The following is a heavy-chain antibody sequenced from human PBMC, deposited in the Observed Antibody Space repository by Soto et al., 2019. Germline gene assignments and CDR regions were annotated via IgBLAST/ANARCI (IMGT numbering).Heavy chain of an antibody. Sequence: QVQLVESGGGVVQPGRSLRLSCAASGFTFSSYGMHWVRQAPGKGLEWVAVISYDGSNKYYADSVKGRFTISRDNSKNTLYLQMNSLRAEDTAVYYCAKGTMAVAPTFDYWGQGTLVTVSS. CDR2: ISYDGSNK. V-gene: IGHV3-30*18. CDR1: GFTFSSYG. D-gene: IGHD2-2*01. CDR3: AKGTMAVAPTFDY. J-gene: IGHJ4*02.